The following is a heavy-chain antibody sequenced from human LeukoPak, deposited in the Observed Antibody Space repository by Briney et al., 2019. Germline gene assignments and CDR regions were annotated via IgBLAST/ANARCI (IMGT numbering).Heavy chain of an antibody. CDR2: INHSGGT. V-gene: IGHV4-34*01. J-gene: IGHJ4*02. Sequence: SETLSLTCAVYGGSFSGYYWSWIRQPPGKGLEWIGEINHSGGTNYNPSLKSRVTISLDTSKNHFSLKLSSVTAADTAVYYCARTGSGSYYNRVYWGQGTLVTVSS. CDR1: GGSFSGYY. CDR3: ARTGSGSYYNRVY. D-gene: IGHD3-10*01.